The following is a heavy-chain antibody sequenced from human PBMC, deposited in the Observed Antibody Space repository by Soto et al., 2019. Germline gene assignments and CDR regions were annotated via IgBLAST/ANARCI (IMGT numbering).Heavy chain of an antibody. V-gene: IGHV1-24*01. Sequence: GASVKVSCKVSGYTLTELSMHWVRQAPGKGLEWMGGFDPEDGETIYAQKFQGRVTMTEDTSTDTAYMELSSLRSEDTAVYCCATVKMWLGFVPAARWVDYYGMDVWGQGTTVTVSS. CDR1: GYTLTELS. CDR3: ATVKMWLGFVPAARWVDYYGMDV. J-gene: IGHJ6*02. CDR2: FDPEDGET. D-gene: IGHD2-2*01.